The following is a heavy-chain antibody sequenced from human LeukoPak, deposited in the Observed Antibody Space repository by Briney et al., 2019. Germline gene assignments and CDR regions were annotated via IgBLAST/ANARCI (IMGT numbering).Heavy chain of an antibody. Sequence: ASVKVSCKASGYTFTSYGISWVRQAPGQGLEWMGWISAYNGNTSYAQKLQGRVAMTTDTSTSTAYMELRSLRSDDTAVYYCARFGDCSSTSNCYYYYYYMDVWGKGTTVTVSS. CDR2: ISAYNGNT. V-gene: IGHV1-18*01. J-gene: IGHJ6*03. D-gene: IGHD2-2*01. CDR3: ARFGDCSSTSNCYYYYYYMDV. CDR1: GYTFTSYG.